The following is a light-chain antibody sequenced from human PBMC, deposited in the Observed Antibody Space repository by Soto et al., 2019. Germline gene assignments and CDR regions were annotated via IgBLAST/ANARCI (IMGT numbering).Light chain of an antibody. CDR2: KAS. Sequence: EIQMTQAPSTPFASVRDRITNTFRASQSISSWLAWYQQKPGQAPKLLIYKASTLQSGVPSRFSGSGSGTEFTLAISSLQPDDSATYYCQQYNDNWTFGQGTKVDIK. CDR3: QQYNDNWT. CDR1: QSISSW. J-gene: IGKJ1*01. V-gene: IGKV1-5*03.